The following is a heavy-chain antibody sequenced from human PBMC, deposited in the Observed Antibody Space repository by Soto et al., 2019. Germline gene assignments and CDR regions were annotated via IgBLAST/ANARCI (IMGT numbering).Heavy chain of an antibody. V-gene: IGHV4-34*01. D-gene: IGHD2-15*01. J-gene: IGHJ6*03. CDR1: GGTFRGYD. Sequence: SETLSLTCAVYGGTFRGYDWSWIRQPPGKGLEWIGEINHSGSTNYNPSLKSRVTISVDTSKNQFSLKLSSVTAADTAVYYCARGIVAAYYYYMDVWGKGTTVTVSS. CDR3: ARGIVAAYYYYMDV. CDR2: INHSGST.